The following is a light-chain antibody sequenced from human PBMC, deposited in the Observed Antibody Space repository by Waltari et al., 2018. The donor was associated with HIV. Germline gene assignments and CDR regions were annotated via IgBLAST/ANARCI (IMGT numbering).Light chain of an antibody. Sequence: QSALTQPASVSGSPGQSITISCTGTSSDVGGFNYVSWYQHPPGKAPKLMIYGVINRPSGVSNRFSGSKSGTSASLAITGLHPEDEAEYYCQSFDSSLNAYVFGTGTTVIVL. CDR1: SSDVGGFNY. CDR2: GVI. J-gene: IGLJ1*01. V-gene: IGLV2-14*01. CDR3: QSFDSSLNAYV.